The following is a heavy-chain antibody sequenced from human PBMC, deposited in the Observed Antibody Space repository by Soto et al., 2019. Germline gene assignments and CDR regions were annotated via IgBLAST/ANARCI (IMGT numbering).Heavy chain of an antibody. J-gene: IGHJ3*02. D-gene: IGHD3-22*01. CDR2: IWYDGSNK. CDR3: ARDSSGYYAALGAFDI. V-gene: IGHV3-33*01. CDR1: GFTFSSYG. Sequence: QVPLVESGGGVVQPGRSLRLSCAASGFTFSSYGMHWVRQAPGKGLEWVAVIWYDGSNKYYADSVKGRFTISRDNSKNTLYLQMNSLRAEDTAVYYCARDSSGYYAALGAFDIWGQGTMVTVSS.